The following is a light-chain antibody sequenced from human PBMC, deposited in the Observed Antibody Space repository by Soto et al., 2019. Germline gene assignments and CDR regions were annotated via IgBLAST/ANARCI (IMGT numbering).Light chain of an antibody. V-gene: IGLV2-11*01. J-gene: IGLJ3*02. CDR2: DVS. Sequence: QSALTQPRSVSGSLGQSVTISCTGTSSDVGGYNYVSWYQQEPGKAPELMIYDVSNRPSGVPDRFSGSKSDNTASLTISGLLAEDEADYYCCSYAGSYTWVFGGGTKLTVL. CDR3: CSYAGSYTWV. CDR1: SSDVGGYNY.